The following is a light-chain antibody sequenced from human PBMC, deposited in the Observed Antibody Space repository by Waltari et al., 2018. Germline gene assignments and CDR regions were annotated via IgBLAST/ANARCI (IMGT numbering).Light chain of an antibody. CDR3: QQYSNWPPWT. J-gene: IGKJ1*01. CDR2: DTS. V-gene: IGKV3-15*01. CDR1: QSVSRK. Sequence: EIMMTQSPATLSVSPGERATLSCRVSQSVSRKLAWYQQTPGQAPRLLIYDTSSRATDIPARISGSGSGTEFTRTISSLQSEDVAVYYCQQYSNWPPWTFSQGTKVEI.